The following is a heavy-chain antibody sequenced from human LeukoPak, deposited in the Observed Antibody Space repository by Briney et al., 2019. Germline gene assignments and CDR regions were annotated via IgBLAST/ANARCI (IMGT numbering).Heavy chain of an antibody. V-gene: IGHV4-31*03. CDR3: ARDRDGYGYFDY. CDR2: IYYSGSTYYNT. Sequence: PSETLSLTCTVSGDSISSGGYYWSWIRQHPGKGLEWMGYIYYSGSTYYNTYYNPSLKTRIFISVGASKNQFSLKLSSVTAADTAVYYCARDRDGYGYFDYWGQGTLVTVSS. CDR1: GDSISSGGYY. D-gene: IGHD5-24*01. J-gene: IGHJ4*02.